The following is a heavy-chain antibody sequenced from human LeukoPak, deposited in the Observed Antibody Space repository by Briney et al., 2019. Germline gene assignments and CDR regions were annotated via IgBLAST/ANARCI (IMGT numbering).Heavy chain of an antibody. CDR1: GFTFSSYA. CDR3: AKTGYCSSTSCPYGDY. D-gene: IGHD2-2*01. V-gene: IGHV3-30-3*02. CDR2: ISYDGSNK. Sequence: GGSLRLSCAASGFTFSSYAMHWVRQAPGKGLEWVAVISYDGSNKYYADSVKGRFTISRDNSKNTLYLQMNSLRAEDTAVYYCAKTGYCSSTSCPYGDYWGQGTLVTVSS. J-gene: IGHJ4*02.